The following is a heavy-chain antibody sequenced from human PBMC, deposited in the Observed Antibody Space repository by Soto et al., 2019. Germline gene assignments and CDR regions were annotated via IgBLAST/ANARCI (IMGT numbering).Heavy chain of an antibody. CDR1: GGTFTSET. CDR3: VREEGSCNVATFPFYYMYV. D-gene: IGHD2-15*01. J-gene: IGHJ6*03. CDR2: IIPILGTG. V-gene: IGHV1-69*08. Sequence: QVQLVQSGPEVKKSGSSVKVSCKLSGGTFTSETISWVRQAPGQGLEWMGRIIPILGTGNYAQQFQGRITTPDDKSTNTGYMELSSLTSEDTAVYFCVREEGSCNVATFPFYYMYVWGNGTTVTVSS.